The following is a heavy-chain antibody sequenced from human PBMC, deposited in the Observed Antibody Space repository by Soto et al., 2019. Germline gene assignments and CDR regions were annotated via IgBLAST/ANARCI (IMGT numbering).Heavy chain of an antibody. D-gene: IGHD2-2*01. J-gene: IGHJ5*02. Sequence: QLQLQESGPGLVKPSETLSLTCTVSGGSISSSSYYWGWIRQPLGKGLEWIGSIYYSGSTYYNPSLKSRVTISIDTSKNQFSLKLSSVTAADTAVYYCARHTWGRQRGWFDPWGQGTLVIVSS. CDR1: GGSISSSSYY. V-gene: IGHV4-39*01. CDR2: IYYSGST. CDR3: ARHTWGRQRGWFDP.